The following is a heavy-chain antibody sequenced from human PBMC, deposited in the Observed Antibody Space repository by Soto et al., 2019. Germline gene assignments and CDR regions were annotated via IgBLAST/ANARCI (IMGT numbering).Heavy chain of an antibody. J-gene: IGHJ4*02. CDR1: GFTFSNDW. V-gene: IGHV3-7*01. Sequence: EVQLVESGGGLVQPGGSLRLSCAASGFTFSNDWMTWVRQAPGKGLEWVANVKHDGSETYYVDSVEGRFTISRDNAKNSLYLQMNSLRAEDTALYYCTRDVGDGWGQGTLVTVSS. CDR3: TRDVGDG. CDR2: VKHDGSET.